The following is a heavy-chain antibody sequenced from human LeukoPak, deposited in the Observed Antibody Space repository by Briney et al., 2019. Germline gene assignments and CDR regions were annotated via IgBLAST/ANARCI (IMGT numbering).Heavy chain of an antibody. CDR2: INHSGST. D-gene: IGHD1-26*01. CDR3: ARRVRVEATTLIRGRHLDY. J-gene: IGHJ4*02. V-gene: IGHV4-34*01. CDR1: GGSFSGYY. Sequence: KPSETLSLTCAVYGGSFSGYYWSWIRQPPGKGLEWIGEINHSGSTNYNPSLKSRVTISVDTSKNQFSLKLSSVTAADTAVYYCARRVRVEATTLIRGRHLDYWGQGTLVTVSS.